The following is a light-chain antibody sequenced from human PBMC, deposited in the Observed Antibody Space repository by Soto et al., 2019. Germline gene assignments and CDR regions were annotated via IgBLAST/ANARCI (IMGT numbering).Light chain of an antibody. J-gene: IGLJ1*01. V-gene: IGLV4-69*01. Sequence: QSVLTQSPSASASLGASVKLTCTLSSGPIRYAIAWHQQQPEKSPRHLMKLNSDGSHSKGDGIPGCFSGSSSEAERYLTISSLQSEDEADYCCQTWGTGFQVFGTGTKVTVL. CDR3: QTWGTGFQV. CDR1: SGPIRYA. CDR2: LNSDGSH.